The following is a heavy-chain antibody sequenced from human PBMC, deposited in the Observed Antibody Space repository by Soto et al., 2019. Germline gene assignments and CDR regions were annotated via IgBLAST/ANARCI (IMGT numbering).Heavy chain of an antibody. CDR1: GYTFTSYG. Sequence: ASVKVSCKASGYTFTSYGISWVRQAPGQGLEWMGWISAYNGNTNYAQKLQGRVTMTTDTSTRTAYMELRSLRSDDTAVYYCARVWYYDFWSGPNWFDPWGQGTLVTVSS. V-gene: IGHV1-18*01. CDR3: ARVWYYDFWSGPNWFDP. CDR2: ISAYNGNT. D-gene: IGHD3-3*01. J-gene: IGHJ5*02.